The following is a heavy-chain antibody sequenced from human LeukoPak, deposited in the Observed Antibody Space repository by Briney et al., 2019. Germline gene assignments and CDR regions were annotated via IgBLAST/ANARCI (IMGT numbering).Heavy chain of an antibody. CDR3: ARGFYGSGSYYRSFFDY. D-gene: IGHD3-10*01. V-gene: IGHV3-23*01. J-gene: IGHJ4*02. CDR2: ISGSGGST. Sequence: GGSLRLSCAASGFTFSSYAMSWVRQAPGKGLEWVSAISGSGGSTYYADSVKGRFTISRDNSKNTLYLQMNSLRAEGTAVYYCARGFYGSGSYYRSFFDYWGQGTLVTVSS. CDR1: GFTFSSYA.